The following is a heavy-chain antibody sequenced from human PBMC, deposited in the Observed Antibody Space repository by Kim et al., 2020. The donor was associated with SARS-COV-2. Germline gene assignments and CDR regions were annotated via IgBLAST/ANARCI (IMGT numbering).Heavy chain of an antibody. V-gene: IGHV1-3*01. D-gene: IGHD1-26*01. J-gene: IGHJ4*02. CDR1: GYTFTSYV. CDR3: ARTGSLDY. Sequence: ASVKVSCKASGYTFTSYVIHWMRQAPGQGLEWMGCVNPANGDTYYSQTVQGRVTFTKDTSATTTYMELSSLVLEDTAVYYCARTGSLDYWGQGSLVIVSS. CDR2: VNPANGDT.